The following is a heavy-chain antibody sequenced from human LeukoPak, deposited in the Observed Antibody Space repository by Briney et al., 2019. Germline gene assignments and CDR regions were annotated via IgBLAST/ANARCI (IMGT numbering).Heavy chain of an antibody. J-gene: IGHJ4*02. Sequence: PGGSLRLSCAASGFTFDDYAMNWVRQVPGKGLEWVSGISWNSGTIGYADSVKGRFTISRDNAKNSLYLQMNSLRAEDTALYYCAKDGAAAGTYFDYWGQGTLVTVSS. D-gene: IGHD6-13*01. CDR3: AKDGAAAGTYFDY. CDR1: GFTFDDYA. V-gene: IGHV3-9*01. CDR2: ISWNSGTI.